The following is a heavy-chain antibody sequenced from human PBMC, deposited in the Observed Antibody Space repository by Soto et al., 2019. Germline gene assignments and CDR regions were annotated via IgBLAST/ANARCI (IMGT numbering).Heavy chain of an antibody. CDR3: ARDLTVLVPAAIDPSYYYYGMDV. CDR2: TYYRSKWYN. J-gene: IGHJ6*02. CDR1: GDSVSSHSAA. Sequence: SQTLSLTCAISGDSVSSHSAAWNWIRQSPSRGLEWLGRTYYRSKWYNDYAVSVKSRITINPDTSKNQFSLQLNSVTPEDTAVYYCARDLTVLVPAAIDPSYYYYGMDVWGQGTTVTVSS. V-gene: IGHV6-1*01. D-gene: IGHD2-2*01.